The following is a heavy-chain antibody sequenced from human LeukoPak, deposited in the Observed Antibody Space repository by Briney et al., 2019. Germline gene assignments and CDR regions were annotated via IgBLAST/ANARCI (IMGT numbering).Heavy chain of an antibody. D-gene: IGHD5-24*01. Sequence: SVKVSCKASVGTFSSYAISWVRQAPGQGLEWMGGIIPIFGTANYAQKFQGRVTITTDESTSTAYMELSSLRSEDTAVYYCAARDGYNIGGAFDIWGQGTMVTVSS. CDR1: VGTFSSYA. J-gene: IGHJ3*02. CDR3: AARDGYNIGGAFDI. CDR2: IIPIFGTA. V-gene: IGHV1-69*05.